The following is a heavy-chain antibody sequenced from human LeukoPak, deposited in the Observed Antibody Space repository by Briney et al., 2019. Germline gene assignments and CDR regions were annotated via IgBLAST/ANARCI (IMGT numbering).Heavy chain of an antibody. Sequence: GGSLRLSCAASGFTFTNYWMTWVRQAPGKGLEWVANIKEDGSVKYYVDSVKGRFAISRDDAKNSLYLQMNSLRGDDTAVFYCARIGYRSSSLDYWGQGTLVTVSS. J-gene: IGHJ4*02. CDR1: GFTFTNYW. CDR2: IKEDGSVK. CDR3: ARIGYRSSSLDY. V-gene: IGHV3-7*01. D-gene: IGHD6-19*01.